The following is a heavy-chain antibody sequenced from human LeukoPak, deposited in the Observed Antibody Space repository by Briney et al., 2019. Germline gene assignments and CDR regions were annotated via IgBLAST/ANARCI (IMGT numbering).Heavy chain of an antibody. D-gene: IGHD3-10*01. J-gene: IGHJ5*02. CDR1: GYTFTSYG. CDR2: ISAYNGNT. Sequence: ASVKVSCKASGYTFTSYGISWVRQAPGQGLEWMGWISAYNGNTNYAQKLQGRVTMTTDTSTSTAYMELRSLRSEDTAVYYCATENRLRAPVLLWFGELSRWFDPWGQGTLVTVSS. CDR3: ATENRLRAPVLLWFGELSRWFDP. V-gene: IGHV1-18*01.